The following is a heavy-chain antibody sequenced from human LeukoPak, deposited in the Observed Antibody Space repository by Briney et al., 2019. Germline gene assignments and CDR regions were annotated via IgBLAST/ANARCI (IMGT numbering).Heavy chain of an antibody. D-gene: IGHD3-22*01. CDR1: GGSISSYY. Sequence: PSETLSLTCTVSGGSISSYYWSWIRQPPGKGLEWIGYIYYSGSTNYNPSLKSRVTISVDTSKNQFSLKLSSVTAADTAVYYCAGVLGSSGYYYYYYMDVWGKGTTVTVSS. CDR3: AGVLGSSGYYYYYYMDV. CDR2: IYYSGST. V-gene: IGHV4-59*01. J-gene: IGHJ6*03.